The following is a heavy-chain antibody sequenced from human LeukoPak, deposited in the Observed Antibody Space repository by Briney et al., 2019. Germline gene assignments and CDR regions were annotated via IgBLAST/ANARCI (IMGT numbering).Heavy chain of an antibody. CDR1: GGSISSYY. D-gene: IGHD4-17*01. Sequence: PSETLSLTCTVSGGSISSYYWSWIRQPPGKGLEWIGYIYYSGSTNYNPSLKSRVTISVDTSKNQFSLKLSSVTAADTAVYYCARWPAPYDYGDYVTETPPCFDPWGQGTLVTVSS. J-gene: IGHJ5*02. CDR2: IYYSGST. V-gene: IGHV4-59*08. CDR3: ARWPAPYDYGDYVTETPPCFDP.